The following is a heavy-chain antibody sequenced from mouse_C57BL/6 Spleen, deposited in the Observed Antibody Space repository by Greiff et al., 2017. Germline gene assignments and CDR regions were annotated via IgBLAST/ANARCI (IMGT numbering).Heavy chain of an antibody. Sequence: EVKLQESGPGLVKPSQSLSLTCSVTGYSITSGYYWNWIRQFPGNKLEWMGYISYDGSNNYNPSLKNRISITRDTSQNQFFLKLNSVTTEDTATYYCARDGNSPSFDVWGTGTTVTVSS. V-gene: IGHV3-6*01. CDR3: ARDGNSPSFDV. D-gene: IGHD5-2*01. J-gene: IGHJ1*03. CDR1: GYSITSGYY. CDR2: ISYDGSN.